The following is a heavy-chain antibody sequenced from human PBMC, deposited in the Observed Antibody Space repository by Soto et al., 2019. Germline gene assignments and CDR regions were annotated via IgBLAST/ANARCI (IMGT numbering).Heavy chain of an antibody. J-gene: IGHJ3*02. CDR3: AKDYYDSSGYYHDAFDI. CDR1: GFTFSSYA. Sequence: GGSLRLSCAASGFTFSSYAMSWVRQVPGKGLEWVSAISGSGGSTYYADSVKGRFTISRDNSKNTLYLQMNSLRAEDTAVYYCAKDYYDSSGYYHDAFDIWGQGTMVTVSS. D-gene: IGHD3-22*01. V-gene: IGHV3-23*01. CDR2: ISGSGGST.